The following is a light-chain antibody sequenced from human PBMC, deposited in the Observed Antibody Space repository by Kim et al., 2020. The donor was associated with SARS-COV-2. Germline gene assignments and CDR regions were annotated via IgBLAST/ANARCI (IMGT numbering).Light chain of an antibody. CDR2: GAT. Sequence: EIVMTQSPATLSVSPGERATLSCRASQSVSSNLAWYQQKPGQAPRLLIYGATTGATGIPARFSGSGSGTEFTLTFSSLQSEDFAVYYCQQYNNWPLTFGQGTKVEI. CDR3: QQYNNWPLT. CDR1: QSVSSN. V-gene: IGKV3-15*01. J-gene: IGKJ2*01.